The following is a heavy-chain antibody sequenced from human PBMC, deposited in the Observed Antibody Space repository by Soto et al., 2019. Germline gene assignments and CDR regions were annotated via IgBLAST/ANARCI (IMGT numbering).Heavy chain of an antibody. CDR2: INHSGST. J-gene: IGHJ4*02. CDR1: GGSFSGYY. V-gene: IGHV4-34*01. Sequence: SETLSLTCAVYGGSFSGYYWSWIRQPPGKGLEWIGEINHSGSTNYNPSLKSRVTISVDTSKNQFSLKLSSVTAADTAVYYCARVERNSYFDYWGQGTLVTVSS. CDR3: ARVERNSYFDY. D-gene: IGHD3-3*01.